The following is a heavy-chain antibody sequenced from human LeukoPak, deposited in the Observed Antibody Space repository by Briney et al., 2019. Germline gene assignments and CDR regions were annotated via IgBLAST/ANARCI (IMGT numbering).Heavy chain of an antibody. CDR2: ISSSSSTI. CDR3: ASGISGAKGDY. V-gene: IGHV3-48*03. D-gene: IGHD1-26*01. J-gene: IGHJ4*02. Sequence: PGGSLRLSCAASGFTFSSYEMNWVRQAPGKGLEWVSYISSSSSTIYYADFAKGRSTISRDNARNSLYLQMNSLRADDTAVYYCASGISGAKGDYWGQGTLVTVSS. CDR1: GFTFSSYE.